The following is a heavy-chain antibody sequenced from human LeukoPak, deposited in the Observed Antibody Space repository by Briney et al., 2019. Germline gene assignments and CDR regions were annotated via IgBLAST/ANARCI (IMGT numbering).Heavy chain of an antibody. J-gene: IGHJ6*03. CDR1: GGSFSGYY. CDR2: INHSGST. D-gene: IGHD3-22*01. Sequence: SETLSLTCAVYGGSFSGYYWSWIRQPPGKGLEWIGEINHSGSTNYNPSLKSRVTISVDTSKNQFSLKLSSVTAADTAVYYCARHHYDSSGYYYYYHYMDVWGKGTTVTVSS. V-gene: IGHV4-34*01. CDR3: ARHHYDSSGYYYYYHYMDV.